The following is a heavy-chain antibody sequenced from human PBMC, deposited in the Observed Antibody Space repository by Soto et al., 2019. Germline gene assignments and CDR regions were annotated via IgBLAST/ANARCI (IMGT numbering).Heavy chain of an antibody. Sequence: QVQLQESGPGLVKPSQTLSLTCTVSGGSISSGGYYWSWIRQHPGKGLEWIGYIYYSGSTYYNPSLKSRVTISVDTSKNQFSLKLSSVTAADTAVYYCARGGEDYGSGSDYYYCMDVWGQGTTVTVSS. CDR3: ARGGEDYGSGSDYYYCMDV. J-gene: IGHJ6*02. CDR1: GGSISSGGYY. D-gene: IGHD3-10*01. CDR2: IYYSGST. V-gene: IGHV4-31*03.